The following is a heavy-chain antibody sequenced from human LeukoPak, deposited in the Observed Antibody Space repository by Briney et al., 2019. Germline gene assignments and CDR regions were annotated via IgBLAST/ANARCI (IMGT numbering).Heavy chain of an antibody. J-gene: IGHJ4*02. CDR3: ARLSGIAARIYYFDY. V-gene: IGHV4-30-4*08. D-gene: IGHD6-6*01. Sequence: PSETLSLTCTVSGGSISSGDYYWSWIRQPPGKGLEWIGYIYYSGSTNYNPSLKSRVTISVDTSKNQFSLKLSSVTAADTAVYYCARLSGIAARIYYFDYWGQGTLVTVSS. CDR2: IYYSGST. CDR1: GGSISSGDYY.